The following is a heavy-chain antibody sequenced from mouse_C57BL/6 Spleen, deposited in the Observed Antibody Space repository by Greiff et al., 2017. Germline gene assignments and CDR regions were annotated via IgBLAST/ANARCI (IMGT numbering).Heavy chain of an antibody. CDR1: GYTFTGYW. Sequence: QVQLQQSGAELMKPGASVKLSCKATGYTFTGYWIEWVKQRPGHGLEWIGEIFPGSGSTNDNEKFKGKATFTADTSSNTAYMQLSSLTTKDSAIYYCAKGYYGSSYWYFDVWGTGTTVTVAS. CDR3: AKGYYGSSYWYFDV. CDR2: IFPGSGST. J-gene: IGHJ1*03. D-gene: IGHD1-1*01. V-gene: IGHV1-9*01.